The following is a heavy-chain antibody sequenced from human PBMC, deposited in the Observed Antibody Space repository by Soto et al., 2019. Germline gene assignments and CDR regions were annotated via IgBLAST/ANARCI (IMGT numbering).Heavy chain of an antibody. CDR1: GGSISSGGYY. Sequence: QVQLQESDPGLVKPSQTLSLTCTVSGGSISSGGYYWSWIRQHPGKGLEWIGYIYYSGSTYYNPSLKSRVTISVDTSKNQFSLKLSSVTAADTAVYYCARDLAAAGTGGHNWFDPWGQGTLVTVSS. D-gene: IGHD6-13*01. J-gene: IGHJ5*02. V-gene: IGHV4-31*03. CDR3: ARDLAAAGTGGHNWFDP. CDR2: IYYSGST.